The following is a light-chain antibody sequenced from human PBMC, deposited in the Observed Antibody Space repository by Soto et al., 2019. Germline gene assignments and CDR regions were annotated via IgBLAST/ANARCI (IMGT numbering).Light chain of an antibody. Sequence: EIVMTQSPVTLSVSPGERATLSCRASQSVGNKIAWYQQKPGQAPRLLISGASTRATGIPARFSGSGSGTEVTLTISNLQSEDFAVYYCQQYNNGPPAMYTFGQGIKREIK. CDR2: GAS. CDR1: QSVGNK. V-gene: IGKV3-15*01. CDR3: QQYNNGPPAMYT. J-gene: IGKJ2*01.